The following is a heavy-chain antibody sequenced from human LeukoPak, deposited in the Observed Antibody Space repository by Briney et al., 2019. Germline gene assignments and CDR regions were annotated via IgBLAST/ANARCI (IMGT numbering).Heavy chain of an antibody. CDR2: IKEDGSEK. J-gene: IGHJ4*02. CDR1: GFSFSRYW. D-gene: IGHD3-22*01. V-gene: IGHV3-7*01. CDR3: ARDWWDSSGYYDY. Sequence: PGGSLRLSCAASGFSFSRYWMTWVRQAPGKGLEWVANIKEDGSEKYYVDSVKGRFTISRDNDKNSLDLQMNSLRAEDTAVYYCARDWWDSSGYYDYWGQGTLVTVSS.